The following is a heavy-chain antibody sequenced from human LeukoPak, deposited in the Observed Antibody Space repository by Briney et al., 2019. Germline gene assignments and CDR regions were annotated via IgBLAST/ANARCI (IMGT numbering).Heavy chain of an antibody. Sequence: GGSLRLSCAASGFTFSSYSMNWVRQAPGKGLEWVSSISSSSSYIYYADSVKGRFTISRDNAKNSLYLQMNSLRAEDTAVYYCASDNFDILTGEGDYFDNWGQGTLVTVSS. CDR1: GFTFSSYS. CDR3: ASDNFDILTGEGDYFDN. D-gene: IGHD3-9*01. J-gene: IGHJ4*02. V-gene: IGHV3-21*01. CDR2: ISSSSSYI.